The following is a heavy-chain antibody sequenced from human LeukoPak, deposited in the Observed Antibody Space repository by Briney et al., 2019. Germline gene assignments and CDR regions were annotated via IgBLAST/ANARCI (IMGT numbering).Heavy chain of an antibody. CDR1: GVSLNDYY. CDR2: ISHTEGT. Sequence: PSETLSLTCGVFGVSLNDYYGSWIRQSPGKGLEWIGEISHTEGTRYNPSLESRVTMSVGTSENQLSLKLIFVTAADTAVYYCARIRCGHSGSVCYNHWGLGTLVTVSS. V-gene: IGHV4-34*01. D-gene: IGHD3-9*01. J-gene: IGHJ1*01. CDR3: ARIRCGHSGSVCYNH.